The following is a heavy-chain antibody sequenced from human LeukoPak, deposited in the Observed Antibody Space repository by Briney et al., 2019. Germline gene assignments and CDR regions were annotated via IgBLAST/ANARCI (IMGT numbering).Heavy chain of an antibody. CDR2: IYYSGST. CDR3: ARRGSNLNFDY. CDR1: GGSVSSGSYY. J-gene: IGHJ4*02. D-gene: IGHD1-26*01. V-gene: IGHV4-61*01. Sequence: PSETLSLTCTVSGGSVSSGSYYWSWIRQPPGKGLEWIGYIYYSGSTNYNPSLKSRVTISVDTSKNQFSLKLSSVTAADTAVYYCARRGSNLNFDYWGQGTLVTVSS.